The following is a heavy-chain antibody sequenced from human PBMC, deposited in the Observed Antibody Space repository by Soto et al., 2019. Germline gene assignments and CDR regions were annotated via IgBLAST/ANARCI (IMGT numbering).Heavy chain of an antibody. J-gene: IGHJ4*02. CDR1: GFPFRNYA. CDR3: AKIESRFFYDSTGYYPFDY. Sequence: GGSLRLSCVASGFPFRNYAMTWVRQAPGKGLEWVSALSGSGVSTYYADSVMGRFTISRDNSKNTVYLQMNSLRAEDTAVYYCAKIESRFFYDSTGYYPFDYWGQGTLVTVS. D-gene: IGHD3-22*01. V-gene: IGHV3-23*01. CDR2: LSGSGVST.